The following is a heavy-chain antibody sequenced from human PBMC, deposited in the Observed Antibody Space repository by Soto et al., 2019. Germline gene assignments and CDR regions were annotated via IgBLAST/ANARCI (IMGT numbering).Heavy chain of an antibody. V-gene: IGHV3-23*01. J-gene: IGHJ5*01. D-gene: IGHD3-3*01. Sequence: GGSLRLSCAASGSGFTFSSHAMGWVRQAPGKGLEWVSGISGYSGATYYEDSVKGRFTISRDNSKEKLFLVMNSLRAEDTALYHCVTLNYYDFSVGAFYSLDSWGQGTPVTVSS. CDR3: VTLNYYDFSVGAFYSLDS. CDR1: GFTFSSHA. CDR2: ISGYSGAT.